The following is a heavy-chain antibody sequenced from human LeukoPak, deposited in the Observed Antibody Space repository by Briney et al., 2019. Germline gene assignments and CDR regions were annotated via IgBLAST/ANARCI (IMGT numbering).Heavy chain of an antibody. D-gene: IGHD3-10*01. V-gene: IGHV5-51*01. CDR1: GYSFTTYW. CDR3: ARLLYYYGSGSQKWIDP. Sequence: GESLKISCKGSGYSFTTYWIGWVRQMPGKGLEWMGIIYPGDSDTRYSPSFQGQVTISVDKSISTAYLQWSTLKASDTAMYYCARLLYYYGSGSQKWIDPWGQGTLVTVSS. CDR2: IYPGDSDT. J-gene: IGHJ5*02.